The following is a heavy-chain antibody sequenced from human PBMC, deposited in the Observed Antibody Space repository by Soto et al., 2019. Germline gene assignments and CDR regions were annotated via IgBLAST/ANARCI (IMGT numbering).Heavy chain of an antibody. CDR1: GVG. CDR3: AHRGKGSGYLDS. V-gene: IGHV2-5*01. D-gene: IGHD3-22*01. Sequence: GVGVGWIRQPPGKALEWVALIYWNDDKRYSPSLKSSLTITKDTSKKQDILTVTHTDPGDTATFFCAHRGKGSGYLDSWGLGTLV. CDR2: IYWNDDK. J-gene: IGHJ5*01.